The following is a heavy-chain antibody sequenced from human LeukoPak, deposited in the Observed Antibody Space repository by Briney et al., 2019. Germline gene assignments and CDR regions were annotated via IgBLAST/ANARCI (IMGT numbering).Heavy chain of an antibody. J-gene: IGHJ4*02. Sequence: GGSLRLSCAASGFTVSSNYMSWVRQAPGKGLEWVSVIYSGGSTYYADSVKGRFTISRDNSKNTLYLQMNSLRAEDTAVYYCARDDDGTGYEGDWGQGSLVTVPS. V-gene: IGHV3-53*01. CDR2: IYSGGST. CDR3: ARDDDGTGYEGD. CDR1: GFTVSSNY. D-gene: IGHD3-22*01.